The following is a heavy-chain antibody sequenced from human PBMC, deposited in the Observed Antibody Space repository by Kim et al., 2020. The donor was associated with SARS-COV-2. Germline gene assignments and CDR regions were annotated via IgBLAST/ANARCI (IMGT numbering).Heavy chain of an antibody. D-gene: IGHD5-12*01. CDR2: IPRSGTP. CDR3: GRAKGYPYIGYELGFLFDF. V-gene: IGHV4-39*01. J-gene: IGHJ4*02. Sequence: SETLSLTCSVSGGSINSDDYYWGWIRQPPGKGLEYIGIIPRSGTPYYSPSLRGRVTISVDTSNKQFSLKLNSVTAADTAVYYCGRAKGYPYIGYELGFLFDFWGERTLVTLAS. CDR1: GGSINSDDYY.